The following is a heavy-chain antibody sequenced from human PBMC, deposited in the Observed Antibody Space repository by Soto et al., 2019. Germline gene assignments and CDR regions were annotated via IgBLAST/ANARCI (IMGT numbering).Heavy chain of an antibody. V-gene: IGHV4-30-4*01. D-gene: IGHD2-8*01. CDR2: ISNRGTP. CDR1: VDSISSDNYF. J-gene: IGHJ3*02. CDR3: AREVNVVALSDAFDI. Sequence: QVQLQESGPGLVKPSQTLSLICTVSVDSISSDNYFWSWIRQPPGQGLEWIGYISNRGTPYYNPSLKSRVTISLDTSKNRFSLDMYSVTAADTAVYYCAREVNVVALSDAFDIWGQGTMVTVSS.